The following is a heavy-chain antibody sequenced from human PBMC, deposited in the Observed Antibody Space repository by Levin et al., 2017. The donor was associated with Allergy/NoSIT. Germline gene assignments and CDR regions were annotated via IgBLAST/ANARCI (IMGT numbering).Heavy chain of an antibody. V-gene: IGHV3-23*01. CDR3: AKFWGAALRVDAFDA. CDR2: IGGNGGGT. D-gene: IGHD7-27*01. J-gene: IGHJ3*01. CDR1: GFMFSTYA. Sequence: AGGSLRLSCTASGFMFSTYALSWVRQAPGKGLEWVSSIGGNGGGTDYADSVKGRFTISRDNAKNTFFLQMNSLRAEDTATYYCAKFWGAALRVDAFDAWGQGAMVTVSS.